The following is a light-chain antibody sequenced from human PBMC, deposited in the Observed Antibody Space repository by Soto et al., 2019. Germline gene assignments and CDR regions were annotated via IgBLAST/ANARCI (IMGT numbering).Light chain of an antibody. CDR1: SSDVGGYNY. J-gene: IGLJ1*01. V-gene: IGLV2-14*01. CDR2: EVS. Sequence: QSALTQPASVSGSPGQSITISCTGTSSDVGGYNYVSWYQQYPGKAPKLMIYEVSNRPSGVSNRFSGSQSGNTASLTISGLQAEYEADYYCTSYTSNTTLVLGTGTKVTVL. CDR3: TSYTSNTTLV.